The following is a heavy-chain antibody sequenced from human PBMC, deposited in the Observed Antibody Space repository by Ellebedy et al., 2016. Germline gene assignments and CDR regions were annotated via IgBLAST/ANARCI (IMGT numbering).Heavy chain of an antibody. CDR1: GFTFSHYW. CDR2: LNEDGSKK. V-gene: IGHV3-7*03. CDR3: ARSSWYTY. D-gene: IGHD6-13*01. Sequence: GESLKISCAASGFTFSHYWMTWVRLAPGRGLEWVANLNEDGSKKYYVDSVKGRFIISRDNAKKSVFLQMNSLRAEDTAVYYCARSSWYTYWGQGTLVTVSS. J-gene: IGHJ4*02.